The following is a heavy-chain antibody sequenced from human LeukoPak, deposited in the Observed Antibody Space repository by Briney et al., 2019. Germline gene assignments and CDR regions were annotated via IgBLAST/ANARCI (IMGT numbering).Heavy chain of an antibody. CDR1: GGSISSSSYY. Sequence: SETLSLTCTVSGGSISSSSYYWGWIRQPPEKGLEWIGSIYCGGSTYYNPSLKSRVTISVDTSKNQFSLKLRSVTAADTAVYYCARDGLWIQNAFDIWGQGTMVTVSS. J-gene: IGHJ3*02. D-gene: IGHD5-18*01. V-gene: IGHV4-39*07. CDR2: IYCGGST. CDR3: ARDGLWIQNAFDI.